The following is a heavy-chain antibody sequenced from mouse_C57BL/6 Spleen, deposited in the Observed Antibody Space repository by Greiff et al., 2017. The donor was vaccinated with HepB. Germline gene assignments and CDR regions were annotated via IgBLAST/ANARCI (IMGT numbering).Heavy chain of an antibody. D-gene: IGHD1-1*01. V-gene: IGHV1-82*01. CDR2: IYPGDGDT. CDR1: GYAFSSSW. Sequence: VQLQQSGPELVKPGASVKISCKASGYAFSSSWMNWVKQRPGKGLEWIGRIYPGDGDTNYNGKFKGKATLTADKSSSTAYMQLSSLTSEDSAVYFCASTTVVDYAMDYWGQGTSLTVSS. CDR3: ASTTVVDYAMDY. J-gene: IGHJ4*01.